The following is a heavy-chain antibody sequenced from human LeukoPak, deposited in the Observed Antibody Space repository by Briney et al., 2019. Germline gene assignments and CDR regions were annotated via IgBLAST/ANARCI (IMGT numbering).Heavy chain of an antibody. J-gene: IGHJ3*02. CDR1: GFTFSSYG. D-gene: IGHD3-9*01. V-gene: IGHV3-33*01. CDR3: ARLGDILTGCSVDAFDI. Sequence: PGGSLGLSCAASGFTFSSYGMHWVRQAPGKGLEWVAVIWYDGSNKYYADSVKGRFTISRDNSKNTLYLQMNSLRAEDTAVYYCARLGDILTGCSVDAFDIWGQGTMVTVSS. CDR2: IWYDGSNK.